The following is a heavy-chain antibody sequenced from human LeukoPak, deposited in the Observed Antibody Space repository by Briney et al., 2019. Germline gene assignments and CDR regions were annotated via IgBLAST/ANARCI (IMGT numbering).Heavy chain of an antibody. J-gene: IGHJ4*02. Sequence: RASVKVSCKASGYTFTNYYIHWVRQAPGQGLEWMGIINPSGGSTSYAQKFQGRVTMTRDMSTSTVYMELSSLRSEDTAVYYCARSSSDTAMVDYWGQGTLVTVSS. CDR1: GYTFTNYY. CDR2: INPSGGST. D-gene: IGHD5-18*01. CDR3: ARSSSDTAMVDY. V-gene: IGHV1-46*01.